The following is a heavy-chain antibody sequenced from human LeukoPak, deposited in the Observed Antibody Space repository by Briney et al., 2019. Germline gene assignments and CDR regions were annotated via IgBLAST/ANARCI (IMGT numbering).Heavy chain of an antibody. CDR1: GFTFGNYA. Sequence: PGGSLRLACPAPGFTFGNYAMSWVRQAPGKGRGWEGFIISKAYGGTTEYAASVKGRFTISRDDSKSIAYLQMNSLKTEDTSVYYCTSDFWSGYYWSWYWGQGTLVTVSS. J-gene: IGHJ4*02. CDR3: TSDFWSGYYWSWY. D-gene: IGHD3-3*01. CDR2: IISKAYGGTT. V-gene: IGHV3-49*04.